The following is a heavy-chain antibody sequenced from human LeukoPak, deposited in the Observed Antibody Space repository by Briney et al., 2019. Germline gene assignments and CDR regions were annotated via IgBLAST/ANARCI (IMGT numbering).Heavy chain of an antibody. V-gene: IGHV3-21*01. CDR3: ARGHTAVTRHFDF. CDR1: AFAFTTYS. J-gene: IGHJ4*02. Sequence: GGSLRLSCEASAFAFTTYSMTWVRQDPGKGLEWVTIISSGSSAIFSADALKDRFTISRDDAKNLLYLDMNSLRAEDTAVYYCARGHTAVTRHFDFWGQGTLVTVSS. D-gene: IGHD4-17*01. CDR2: ISSGSSAI.